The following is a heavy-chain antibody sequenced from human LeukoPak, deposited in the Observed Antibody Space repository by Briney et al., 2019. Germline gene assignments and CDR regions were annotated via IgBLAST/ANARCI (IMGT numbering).Heavy chain of an antibody. CDR3: ARHLLVVPPNNWFDP. CDR1: GGSISSSSYY. Sequence: SETLSLTCTVSGGSISSSSYYWGWIRQPPGKGLEWIGSIYYSGSTYYNPSLKSRVTISVDTSKNQFSLKLSSVTAADTAVYYCARHLLVVPPNNWFDPWGPGTLVTVSS. D-gene: IGHD2-2*01. J-gene: IGHJ5*02. V-gene: IGHV4-39*01. CDR2: IYYSGST.